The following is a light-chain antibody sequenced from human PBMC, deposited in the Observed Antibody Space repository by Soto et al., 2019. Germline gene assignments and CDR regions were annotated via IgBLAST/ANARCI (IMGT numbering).Light chain of an antibody. V-gene: IGKV3-20*01. Sequence: EIFLTPSPGTLSLSPGDRATLSCRASQSVSRSYLGWYQQKPGQAPRLLMYGASIRAAGVPDRFSGSGSGTEFTLTISRLEPEDFTVYYCHHYETFGQGTKVDI. CDR3: HHYET. CDR2: GAS. J-gene: IGKJ1*01. CDR1: QSVSRSY.